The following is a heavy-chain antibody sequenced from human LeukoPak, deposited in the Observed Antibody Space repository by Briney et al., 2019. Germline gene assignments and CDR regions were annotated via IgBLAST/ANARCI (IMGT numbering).Heavy chain of an antibody. D-gene: IGHD3-10*01. Sequence: ASVKVSCKASEYTFTGYLMLWVRQAPGQGLEWMGWINPNSGDTNYAQKLQGRGTMTSDTSNSTAYMELSRLISDDTAVYYCARDLGNWFDPWGQGTLVTVSS. V-gene: IGHV1-2*02. J-gene: IGHJ5*02. CDR1: EYTFTGYL. CDR3: ARDLGNWFDP. CDR2: INPNSGDT.